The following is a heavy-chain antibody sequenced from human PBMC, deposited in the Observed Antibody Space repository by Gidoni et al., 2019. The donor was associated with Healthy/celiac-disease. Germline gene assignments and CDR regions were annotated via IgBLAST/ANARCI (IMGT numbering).Heavy chain of an antibody. Sequence: GLEWVAFIRYDGSNKYYADSVKGRFTISRDNSKNTLYLQMNSLRAEDTAVYYCAKDLPWREWSLPDYWGQGTLVTVSS. V-gene: IGHV3-30*02. D-gene: IGHD3-3*01. J-gene: IGHJ4*02. CDR3: AKDLPWREWSLPDY. CDR2: IRYDGSNK.